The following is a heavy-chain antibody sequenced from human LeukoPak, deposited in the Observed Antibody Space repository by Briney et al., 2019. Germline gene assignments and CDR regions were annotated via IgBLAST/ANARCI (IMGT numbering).Heavy chain of an antibody. CDR3: ARGEPARYYYYGMDV. CDR1: GSTFSSYA. V-gene: IGHV1-69*04. D-gene: IGHD1-26*01. Sequence: ASVKVSCKASGSTFSSYAISWVRQAPGQGLEWMGRIIPILGIANYAQKFQGRVTITADKSTSTAYMELSSLRSEDTAVYYCARGEPARYYYYGMDVWGQGTTVTVSS. J-gene: IGHJ6*02. CDR2: IIPILGIA.